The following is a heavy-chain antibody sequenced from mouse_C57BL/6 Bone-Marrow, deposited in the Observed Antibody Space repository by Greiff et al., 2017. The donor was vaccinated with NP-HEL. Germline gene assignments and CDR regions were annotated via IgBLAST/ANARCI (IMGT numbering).Heavy chain of an antibody. V-gene: IGHV14-4*01. D-gene: IGHD6-1*01. CDR2: IDPENGDT. Sequence: EVKLMESGAELVRPGASVKLSCTASGFNIKDDYMHWVKQRPEQGLEWIGWIDPENGDTEYASKFQGKATITADTSSNTAYLQLSSLTSEDTAVYYCTTGQPDAWYFDVWGTGTTVTVSS. CDR3: TTGQPDAWYFDV. J-gene: IGHJ1*03. CDR1: GFNIKDDY.